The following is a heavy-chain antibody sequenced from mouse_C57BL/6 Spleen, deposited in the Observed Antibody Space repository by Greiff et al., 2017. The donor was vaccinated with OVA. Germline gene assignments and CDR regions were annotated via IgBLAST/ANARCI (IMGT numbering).Heavy chain of an antibody. Sequence: EVNVVESGAGLVKPGGSLKLSCAASGFTFSSYAMSWVRQTPEKRLEWVAYISSGGDYIYYADTVKGRFTISRDNARNTLYLQMSSLKSEDTAMYYCTRDHDYDSWFAYWGQGTLVTVSA. CDR1: GFTFSSYA. D-gene: IGHD2-4*01. CDR2: ISSGGDYI. CDR3: TRDHDYDSWFAY. V-gene: IGHV5-9-1*02. J-gene: IGHJ3*01.